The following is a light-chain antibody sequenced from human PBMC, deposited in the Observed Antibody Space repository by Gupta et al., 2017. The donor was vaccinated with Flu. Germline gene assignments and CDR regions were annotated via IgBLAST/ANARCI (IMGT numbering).Light chain of an antibody. CDR3: CSYAGSGTYVI. J-gene: IGLJ2*01. CDR2: EVT. CDR1: SSDVGTYNL. Sequence: QSALTQPASVSGSPGQSITISCTGASSDVGTYNLVSWYQQHPGKAPQLMIYEVTKRPSGVSNRFSGSKSGNTVSLTISGLQAEDEADYYCCSYAGSGTYVIFGGGTKLTVL. V-gene: IGLV2-23*02.